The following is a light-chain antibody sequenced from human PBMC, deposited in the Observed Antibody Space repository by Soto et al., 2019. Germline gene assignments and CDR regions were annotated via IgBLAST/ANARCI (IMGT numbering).Light chain of an antibody. CDR2: QVT. Sequence: QSALTQPASVSGSPGQSITISCTGTSSDLAIYNYVSWYQQQPGKAPKLMIYQVTNRPSGVSNRFSGSRSGTTASLTTSGLQAEDEADYSCSSYSDSSNYVFGTGTKVTVL. CDR1: SSDLAIYNY. J-gene: IGLJ1*01. V-gene: IGLV2-14*01. CDR3: SSYSDSSNYV.